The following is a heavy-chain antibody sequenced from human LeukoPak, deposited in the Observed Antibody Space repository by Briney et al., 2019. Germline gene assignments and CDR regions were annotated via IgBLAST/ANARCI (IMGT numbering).Heavy chain of an antibody. V-gene: IGHV1-18*01. CDR2: ISAYNGNT. D-gene: IGHD2-15*01. CDR1: GYTFTSYG. CDR3: AITPPEDCSGGSCYRWFDP. Sequence: ASVKVSCKASGYTFTSYGISWVRQAPGQGLEWMGWISAYNGNTNYAQKLQGRVTMTTDTSTSTAYMEPRSLRSDDTAVYYCAITPPEDCSGGSCYRWFDPWGQGTLVTVSS. J-gene: IGHJ5*02.